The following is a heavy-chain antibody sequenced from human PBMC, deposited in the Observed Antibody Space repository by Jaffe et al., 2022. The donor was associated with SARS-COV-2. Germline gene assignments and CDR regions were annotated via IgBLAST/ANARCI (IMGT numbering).Heavy chain of an antibody. J-gene: IGHJ6*02. V-gene: IGHV1-69*01. CDR3: ARTIVDTAMVRYYYYGMDV. CDR2: IIPIFGTA. CDR1: GGTFSSYA. Sequence: QVQLVQSGAEVKKPGSSVKVSCKASGGTFSSYAISWVRQAPGQGLEWMGGIIPIFGTANYAQKFQGRVTITADESTSTAYMELSSLRSEDTAVYYCARTIVDTAMVRYYYYGMDVWGQGTTVTVSS. D-gene: IGHD5-18*01.